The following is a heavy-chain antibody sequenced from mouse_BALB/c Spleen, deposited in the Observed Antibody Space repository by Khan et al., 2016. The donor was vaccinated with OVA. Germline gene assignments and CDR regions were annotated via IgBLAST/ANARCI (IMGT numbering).Heavy chain of an antibody. J-gene: IGHJ3*01. CDR3: TRGGTARATLWFAS. D-gene: IGHD3-2*01. Sequence: QVQLQQSGAELVKPGASVKLSCKASGYTFTSYFMYWVKQRPGQGLEWIGEINPSNGGTNFNEKFKSKATLTVDKSSSTAYMQLSSLTSEDSAVYYCTRGGTARATLWFASWGHGTVVTVSA. CDR1: GYTFTSYF. V-gene: IGHV1S81*02. CDR2: INPSNGGT.